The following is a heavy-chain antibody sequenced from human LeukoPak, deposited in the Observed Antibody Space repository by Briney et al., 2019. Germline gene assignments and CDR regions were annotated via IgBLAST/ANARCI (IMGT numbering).Heavy chain of an antibody. CDR2: ISTSGSTI. CDR1: GFTFSSYE. V-gene: IGHV3-48*03. D-gene: IGHD3-16*01. J-gene: IGHJ6*02. CDR3: ARTAAGGNYYGMDV. Sequence: GGSLRLSCAASGFTFSSYEMNWVRQAPGKGLEWVSYISTSGSTIYYADSVKGRSAISRDNAKNSLYLQMNSLRAEDTAVYYCARTAAGGNYYGMDVWGRGTTVTVSS.